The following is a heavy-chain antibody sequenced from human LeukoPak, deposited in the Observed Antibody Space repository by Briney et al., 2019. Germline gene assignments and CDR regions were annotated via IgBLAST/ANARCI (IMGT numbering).Heavy chain of an antibody. J-gene: IGHJ2*01. Sequence: SQTFSLTCAICGCSVSRNSAAWMGTTESPSGGVEGLGSTYYWSKQSNDHAVYVKSRTTPNPDTSPHQFSLQLNSLTPEDPAVYYCASAPLGGWYFDLWGRGTLVTVSS. D-gene: IGHD2-15*01. CDR1: GCSVSRNSAA. V-gene: IGHV6-1*01. CDR3: ASAPLGGWYFDL. CDR2: TYYWSKQSN.